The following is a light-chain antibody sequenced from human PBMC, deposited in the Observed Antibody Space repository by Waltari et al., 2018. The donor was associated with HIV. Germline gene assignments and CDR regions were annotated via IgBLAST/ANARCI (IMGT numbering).Light chain of an antibody. Sequence: EIALTQSPAPLSLSPGERATLSRSASQSASIYLACYQQKPGQPPRLLIYDASNRATDIASRYSGGGAETDFTLTISSLEPEEFAVYYCQQRSRWPPAYTLGQGTKLEIK. V-gene: IGKV3-11*01. CDR2: DAS. J-gene: IGKJ2*01. CDR1: QSASIY. CDR3: QQRSRWPPAYT.